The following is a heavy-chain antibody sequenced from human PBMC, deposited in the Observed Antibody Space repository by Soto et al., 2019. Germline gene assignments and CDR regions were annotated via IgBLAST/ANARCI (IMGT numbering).Heavy chain of an antibody. Sequence: QDQLVQSGAEVKKPGASVTVSCKASGYSFTNYGVTWVRQAPGQGLEWMAWISAFNGNTQNAQNLQGRVTMTTDASTSTAYMELRSLRSDDTAVYYCARDRGVAPPVAGNTHYYYYMGVWGKGTTVTVSS. V-gene: IGHV1-18*01. CDR1: GYSFTNYG. J-gene: IGHJ6*03. D-gene: IGHD6-19*01. CDR2: ISAFNGNT. CDR3: ARDRGVAPPVAGNTHYYYYMGV.